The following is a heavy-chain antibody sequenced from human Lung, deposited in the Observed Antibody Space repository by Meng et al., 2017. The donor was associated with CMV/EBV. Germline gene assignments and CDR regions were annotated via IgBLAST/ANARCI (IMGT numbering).Heavy chain of an antibody. CDR1: GASIDSDNYY. CDR3: ARADYYNLMDV. J-gene: IGHJ6*02. CDR2: IYYRGSS. V-gene: IGHV4-30-4*08. Sequence: TLSLTXTVSGASIDSDNYYWSWIRQPPGKGLEWIGYIYYRGSSFYNPSLKSRVTISLNMSKNQFSLYLSSVTAADTAVYYCARADYYNLMDVWGQGTTVTVSS.